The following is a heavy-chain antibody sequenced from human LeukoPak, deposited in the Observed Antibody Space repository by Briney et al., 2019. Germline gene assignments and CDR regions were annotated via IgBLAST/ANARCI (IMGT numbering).Heavy chain of an antibody. CDR3: ARDGNRSFDY. Sequence: WVRQXXXXXLEWVAVIWYDGSNKYYADSVKGRFTISRDNSKNTLYLQMNSLRAEDTAVYYCARDGNRSFDYWGQGTLVTVSS. J-gene: IGHJ4*02. V-gene: IGHV3-33*01. CDR2: IWYDGSNK. D-gene: IGHD1-26*01.